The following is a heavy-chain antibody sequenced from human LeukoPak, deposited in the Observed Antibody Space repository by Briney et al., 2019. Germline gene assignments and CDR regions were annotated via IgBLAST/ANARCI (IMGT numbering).Heavy chain of an antibody. V-gene: IGHV3-23*01. CDR2: ISGSGANT. CDR3: AEAVTTTIFDWPYFDS. D-gene: IGHD3-9*01. CDR1: GFTFSSYA. Sequence: PGGSLRLSCAASGFTFSSYAMSWVRQAPGKGLEWVSAISGSGANTYYADSVKGRFTISRGNSKNTLYLQMNSLRAEDTAVYYCAEAVTTTIFDWPYFDSWGQGTLVTVSS. J-gene: IGHJ4*02.